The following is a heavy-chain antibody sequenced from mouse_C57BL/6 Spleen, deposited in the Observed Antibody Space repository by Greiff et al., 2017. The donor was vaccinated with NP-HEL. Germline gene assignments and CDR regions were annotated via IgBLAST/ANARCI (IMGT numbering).Heavy chain of an antibody. CDR1: GYSITSGYY. Sequence: EVKLVESGPGLVKPSQSLSLTCSVTGYSITSGYYWNWIRQFPGNKLEWMGYISYDGSNNYNPSLKNRISITRDTSKNQFFLKLNSVTTEDTATYYCARGYGTHFDYWGQGTTLTVSS. CDR3: ARGYGTHFDY. V-gene: IGHV3-6*01. D-gene: IGHD1-1*01. CDR2: ISYDGSN. J-gene: IGHJ2*01.